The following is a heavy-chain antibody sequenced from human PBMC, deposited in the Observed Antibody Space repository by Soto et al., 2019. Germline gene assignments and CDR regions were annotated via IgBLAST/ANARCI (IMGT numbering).Heavy chain of an antibody. CDR2: IYHSGST. CDR3: AREGDDQLPLVEAPDV. D-gene: IGHD2-2*01. Sequence: PETLSVTCAVSGYSISSGYYWGWIRQPPGKGLEWIGSIYHSGSTYYNPSLKSRVTISVDTSKNQFSLKLSSVTAADTAVYHWAREGDDQLPLVEAPDVWCQGTTVT. CDR1: GYSISSGYY. J-gene: IGHJ6*02. V-gene: IGHV4-38-2*02.